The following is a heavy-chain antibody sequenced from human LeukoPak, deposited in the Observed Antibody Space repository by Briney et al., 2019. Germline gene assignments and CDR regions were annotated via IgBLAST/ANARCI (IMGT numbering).Heavy chain of an antibody. CDR3: ARVDPDSSSTLEVFDY. D-gene: IGHD6-6*01. CDR2: IYYSGST. CDR1: GGSISSYY. Sequence: SETLSLTCTVSGGSISSYYWSWIRQPPGKGLEWIGYIYYSGSTNYNPSLKSRVTISVDTSKNQFSLKLRSVTAADTAVYYCARVDPDSSSTLEVFDYWGQGTLVTVSS. V-gene: IGHV4-59*01. J-gene: IGHJ4*02.